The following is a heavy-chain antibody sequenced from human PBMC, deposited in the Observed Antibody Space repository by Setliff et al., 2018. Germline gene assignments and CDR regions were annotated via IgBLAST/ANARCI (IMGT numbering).Heavy chain of an antibody. CDR2: INHSGTT. CDR1: GFTFSNYE. V-gene: IGHV4-34*01. D-gene: IGHD6-6*01. J-gene: IGHJ4*02. Sequence: PGGSLRLSCAASGFTFSNYEMNWVRQPPGKGLEWIGEINHSGTTNYHPSLRSRVTISVDTSKNQFSLKVTSVTAADTSVYFCARGRNVAARLLDSWGQGTLVTVSS. CDR3: ARGRNVAARLLDS.